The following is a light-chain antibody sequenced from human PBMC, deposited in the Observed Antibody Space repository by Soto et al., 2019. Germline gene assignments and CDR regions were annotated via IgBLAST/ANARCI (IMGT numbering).Light chain of an antibody. J-gene: IGLJ2*01. CDR3: CSYAGSSTLV. Sequence: QSALTQPASVSGSPGQSITISCTGTSSDVGSYNLVSWYQQPPGKAPKLMIYDVSKRPSGVSNRFSGSKSGTTASLTISGLQADDEAGYYCCSYAGSSTLVFGGGTKLTVL. CDR1: SSDVGSYNL. CDR2: DVS. V-gene: IGLV2-23*02.